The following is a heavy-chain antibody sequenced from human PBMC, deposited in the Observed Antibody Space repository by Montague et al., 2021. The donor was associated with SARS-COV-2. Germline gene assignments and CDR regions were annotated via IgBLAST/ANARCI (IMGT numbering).Heavy chain of an antibody. J-gene: IGHJ3*01. V-gene: IGHV4-59*08. Sequence: SETLSLTCTVPGGSTASHYWNWIRQSPGKRPEWIGYVYYNGDTKYNPSLQSRVTISIDTSENQFSLRLNSVTAADTAVYFCASGWAFDPWGQGRVVTVSS. CDR2: VYYNGDT. CDR1: GGSTASHY. CDR3: ASGWAFDP. D-gene: IGHD6-19*01.